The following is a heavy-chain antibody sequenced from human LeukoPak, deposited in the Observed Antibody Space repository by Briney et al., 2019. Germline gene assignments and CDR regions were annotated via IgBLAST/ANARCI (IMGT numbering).Heavy chain of an antibody. CDR3: AKGMDSSGYSAFDY. J-gene: IGHJ4*02. CDR2: ISAYNGNT. Sequence: ASVKVSCKASGYTFTSYGISWVRQAPGQGLEWMGWISAYNGNTNYAQKLQGRVTMTTDTSTSTAYMELSSLRSEDTAVYYCAKGMDSSGYSAFDYWGQGTLVTVSS. V-gene: IGHV1-18*01. CDR1: GYTFTSYG. D-gene: IGHD3-22*01.